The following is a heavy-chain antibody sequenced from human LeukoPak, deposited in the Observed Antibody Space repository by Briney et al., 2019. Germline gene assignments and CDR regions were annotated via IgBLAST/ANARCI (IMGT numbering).Heavy chain of an antibody. J-gene: IGHJ4*02. CDR1: GFTFTSSA. CDR3: ARGSDMVATFRFDY. D-gene: IGHD5-12*01. Sequence: GASVKVSCKASGFTFTSSAVQWVRQARGQRLEWIGWIVVGSGNTNYAQKFQGRVTITADESTSTAYMELSSLRSEDTAVYYCARGSDMVATFRFDYWGQGTLVTVSS. CDR2: IVVGSGNT. V-gene: IGHV1-58*01.